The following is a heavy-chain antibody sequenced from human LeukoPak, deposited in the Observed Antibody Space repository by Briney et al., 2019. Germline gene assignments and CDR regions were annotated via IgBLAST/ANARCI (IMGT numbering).Heavy chain of an antibody. Sequence: PGGSLRLSCAASGFTFGSYGMHWVRQAPGKGLEWVAVISYDGTNKNYADSVKGRFTISRENSKSALYLQMSSLRVEDAAVYYCARSDAFYCSGGNCYSGYYGMDVWGQGTTVTVSS. CDR3: ARSDAFYCSGGNCYSGYYGMDV. CDR2: ISYDGTNK. D-gene: IGHD2-15*01. CDR1: GFTFGSYG. J-gene: IGHJ6*02. V-gene: IGHV3-30*03.